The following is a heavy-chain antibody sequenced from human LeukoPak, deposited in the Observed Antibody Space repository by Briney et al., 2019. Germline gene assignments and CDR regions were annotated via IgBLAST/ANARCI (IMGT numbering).Heavy chain of an antibody. Sequence: GGSLRLSCEPSGFPFGSCVMSWVREAPGRGLEWIAYINHNAEMIFYPDFVKGRFSISRDNAKNSLYLQMNALRYEDTAIYYCARDHDWAFDLWGQGTLVTVSS. D-gene: IGHD3-9*01. V-gene: IGHV3-48*02. CDR2: INHNAEMI. CDR3: ARDHDWAFDL. J-gene: IGHJ4*02. CDR1: GFPFGSCV.